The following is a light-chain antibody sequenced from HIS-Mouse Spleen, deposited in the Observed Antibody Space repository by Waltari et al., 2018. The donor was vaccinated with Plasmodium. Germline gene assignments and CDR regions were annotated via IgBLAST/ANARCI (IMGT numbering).Light chain of an antibody. CDR2: QDS. Sequence: SYELTQPPSVSVSPGQTASITCSGDKLGDKYACWYQQKPGQSPVLVIYQDSKRPSGIPERFDGSNSGNTATLTISGTQAMDEADEYCQAWDSSTAVFGGGTKLTVL. CDR1: KLGDKY. CDR3: QAWDSSTAV. V-gene: IGLV3-1*01. J-gene: IGLJ3*02.